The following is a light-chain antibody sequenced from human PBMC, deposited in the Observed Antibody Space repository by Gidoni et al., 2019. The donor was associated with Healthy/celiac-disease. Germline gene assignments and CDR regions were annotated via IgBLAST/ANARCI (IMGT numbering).Light chain of an antibody. CDR3: QQLNSYR. J-gene: IGKJ4*02. CDR1: QGISSY. V-gene: IGKV1-9*01. Sequence: DIQLTQSPSFLSASVGDRVTITCRASQGISSYLAWYQQKPGKAPKLLIYAASTLQSGVPSRFSGSGSGTEFTLTISSLQPEDFATYYCQQLNSYRFGGXTKVEIK. CDR2: AAS.